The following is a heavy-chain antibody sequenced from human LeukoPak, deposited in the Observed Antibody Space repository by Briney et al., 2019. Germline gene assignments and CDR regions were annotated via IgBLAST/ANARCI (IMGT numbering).Heavy chain of an antibody. CDR3: AKAAAGYYYDSSGHSLDY. V-gene: IGHV3-9*03. CDR1: GFTFDDYA. CDR2: ISWNSGSI. J-gene: IGHJ4*02. D-gene: IGHD3-22*01. Sequence: GGSLRLSCAASGFTFDDYAMHWVRQAPGKGLEWVSGISWNSGSIGYADSVKGRFTISRDNAKNSLYLQMNSLRAEDMALYYCAKAAAGYYYDSSGHSLDYWGQGTLVTVSS.